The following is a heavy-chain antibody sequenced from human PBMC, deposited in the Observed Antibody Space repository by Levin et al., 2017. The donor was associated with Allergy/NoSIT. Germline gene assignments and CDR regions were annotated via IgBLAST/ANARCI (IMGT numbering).Heavy chain of an antibody. V-gene: IGHV3-15*01. CDR2: VKRMTDGVTT. CDR3: ATGLMHGFEY. CDR1: GFSFTDVY. J-gene: IGHJ4*01. Sequence: PGGSLRLSCAASGFSFTDVYMTWVRQAPGKGLEWIACVKRMTDGVTTDYAAPVKCRFTISRDDSRNTLYLQMNSLKTEDTAIYDCATGLMHGFEYWGHGTLVTVSA. D-gene: IGHD2-8*01.